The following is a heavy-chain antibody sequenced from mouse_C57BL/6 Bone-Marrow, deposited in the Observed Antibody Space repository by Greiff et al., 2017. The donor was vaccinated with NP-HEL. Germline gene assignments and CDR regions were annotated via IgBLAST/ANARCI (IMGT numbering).Heavy chain of an antibody. D-gene: IGHD1-1*01. J-gene: IGHJ4*01. Sequence: QVQLQQSGPGLVQPSQSLSITCTVSGFSLTSYGVHWVRQSPGKGLEWLGVIWSGGSTDYNAAFISRLSISKDNSKSQVFFKINSLQADDTAIYYYARFTTVVEGYYYAMDYWGQGTSVTVSS. CDR2: IWSGGST. V-gene: IGHV2-2*01. CDR1: GFSLTSYG. CDR3: ARFTTVVEGYYYAMDY.